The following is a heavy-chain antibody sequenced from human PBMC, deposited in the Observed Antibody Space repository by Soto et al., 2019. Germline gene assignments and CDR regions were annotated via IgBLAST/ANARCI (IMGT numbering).Heavy chain of an antibody. CDR1: GGTFSSYA. V-gene: IGHV1-69*01. Sequence: QVQLVQSGAEVKKPGSSVKVSCKASGGTFSSYAISWVRQAPGQGLEWMGGIIPIFGTANYAQKFQGRVTITADESTSRAYMELSSLRSEDTAVYYCARIGAVYDILRGYYTPNNWYFDLWGRGTLVTVSS. CDR3: ARIGAVYDILRGYYTPNNWYFDL. D-gene: IGHD3-9*01. CDR2: IIPIFGTA. J-gene: IGHJ2*01.